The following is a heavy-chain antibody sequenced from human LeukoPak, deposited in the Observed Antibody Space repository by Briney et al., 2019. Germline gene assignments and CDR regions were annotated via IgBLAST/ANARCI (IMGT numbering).Heavy chain of an antibody. Sequence: SETLSLTCAVYGGSLSGYYWSWIRQPPGKGLEWIGEINHSGSTNYNPSLKSRVTISVDTSKNQFSLKLSSVTAADTAVYYCARVGYSSSWYFRWFDPWGQGTLVTVSS. D-gene: IGHD6-13*01. CDR2: INHSGST. CDR1: GGSLSGYY. J-gene: IGHJ5*02. CDR3: ARVGYSSSWYFRWFDP. V-gene: IGHV4-34*01.